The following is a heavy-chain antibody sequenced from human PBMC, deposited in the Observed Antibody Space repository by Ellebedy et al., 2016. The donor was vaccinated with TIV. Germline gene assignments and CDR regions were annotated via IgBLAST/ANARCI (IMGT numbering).Heavy chain of an antibody. CDR3: ARRWGYFDSSGHYAKAFDI. CDR1: GGPISSGGYF. Sequence: SETLSLXXAVSGGPISSGGYFWGWIRRPPGKGLEWIVTIYYNGSTYYNPSLKSRVTISVDTSKNHFPLKLSSVTAADTAVYYCARRWGYFDSSGHYAKAFDIWGQGTMVTVSS. D-gene: IGHD3-22*01. CDR2: IYYNGST. J-gene: IGHJ3*02. V-gene: IGHV4-39*02.